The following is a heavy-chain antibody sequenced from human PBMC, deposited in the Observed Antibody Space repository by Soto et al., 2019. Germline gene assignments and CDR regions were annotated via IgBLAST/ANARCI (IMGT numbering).Heavy chain of an antibody. J-gene: IGHJ4*02. CDR1: GFTFSSYS. V-gene: IGHV3-48*01. Sequence: GGALRLSCAASGFTFSSYSMNWVRQAPGKGLEWVSYISSSSSTIYYADSVKGRFTISRDNAKNSPYLQMNSLRAEDTAVYFCARGYDILTASLVDYWGQGTLVTVSS. D-gene: IGHD3-9*01. CDR2: ISSSSSTI. CDR3: ARGYDILTASLVDY.